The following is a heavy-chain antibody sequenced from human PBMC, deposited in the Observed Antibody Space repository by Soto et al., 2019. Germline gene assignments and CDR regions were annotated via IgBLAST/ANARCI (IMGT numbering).Heavy chain of an antibody. D-gene: IGHD6-19*01. Sequence: SVKVSCEASGDSFTSYGISWVRQAPGQGLEWMGWISAYNGNTNYAQKLQGRVTMTTDTSTSTAYMELRSLRSDDTAVYYCARGVGYSSGWKSYWYFDLWGRGTLVTVSS. J-gene: IGHJ2*01. CDR1: GDSFTSYG. V-gene: IGHV1-18*01. CDR2: ISAYNGNT. CDR3: ARGVGYSSGWKSYWYFDL.